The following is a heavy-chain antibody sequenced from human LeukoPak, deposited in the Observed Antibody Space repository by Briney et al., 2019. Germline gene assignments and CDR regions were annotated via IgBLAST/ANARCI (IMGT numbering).Heavy chain of an antibody. CDR2: ISGSGGSI. D-gene: IGHD2-2*01. J-gene: IGHJ4*02. CDR3: AKDYCSSTSCPYYFDY. CDR1: GFTFSSYA. Sequence: PGGSLRLSCAASGFTFSSYAMSWVRQAPGKGLEWVSAISGSGGSIYYADSVKGRFTISRDNSKNTLYLQMNSLRAEDTAVYYCAKDYCSSTSCPYYFDYWGQGTLVTVSS. V-gene: IGHV3-23*01.